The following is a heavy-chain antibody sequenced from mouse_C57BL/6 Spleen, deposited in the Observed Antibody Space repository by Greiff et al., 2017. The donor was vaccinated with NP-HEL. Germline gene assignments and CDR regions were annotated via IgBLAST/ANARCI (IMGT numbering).Heavy chain of an antibody. J-gene: IGHJ2*01. Sequence: EVKLVESGGGLVQPKGSLKLSCAASGFSFNTYAMNWVRQAPGKGLEWVARIRSKSNNYATYYADSVKDRFTISRDDSESMLYLQMNNLKTEDTAMYYCVRQIYGDFDYWGQGTTLTVSS. CDR1: GFSFNTYA. CDR2: IRSKSNNYAT. V-gene: IGHV10-1*01. D-gene: IGHD1-1*02. CDR3: VRQIYGDFDY.